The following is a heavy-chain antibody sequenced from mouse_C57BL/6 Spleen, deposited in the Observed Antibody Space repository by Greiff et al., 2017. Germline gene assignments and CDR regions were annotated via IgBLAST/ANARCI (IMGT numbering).Heavy chain of an antibody. J-gene: IGHJ2*01. D-gene: IGHD2-3*01. CDR2: IDPSDSET. V-gene: IGHV1-52*01. Sequence: QVQLQQSGAELVRPGSSVKLSCKASGYTFTSYWMHWVKQRPIQGLEWIGNIDPSDSETHYNQKFKDKATLTVDKSSSTAYMQLSSLTSEDSAVYYCARRGSYDGYYDYFDYWGQGTTLTVSS. CDR1: GYTFTSYW. CDR3: ARRGSYDGYYDYFDY.